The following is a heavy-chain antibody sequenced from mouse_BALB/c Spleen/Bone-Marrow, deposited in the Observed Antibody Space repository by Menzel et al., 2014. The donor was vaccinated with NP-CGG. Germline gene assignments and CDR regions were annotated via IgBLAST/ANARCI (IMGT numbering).Heavy chain of an antibody. CDR2: INPGSSTI. CDR1: GFDFGRYW. D-gene: IGHD1-2*01. Sequence: EVQLQQSGGGLVQPGGSLNLACVASGFDFGRYWMNWARQAPGKGLEWIGEINPGSSTINYSPSLKDKFIISRDNAKNTLYLQMSKVRSEDTALYYCARLGYYGYHDNWGQGTTLTVSS. J-gene: IGHJ2*01. V-gene: IGHV4-2*02. CDR3: ARLGYYGYHDN.